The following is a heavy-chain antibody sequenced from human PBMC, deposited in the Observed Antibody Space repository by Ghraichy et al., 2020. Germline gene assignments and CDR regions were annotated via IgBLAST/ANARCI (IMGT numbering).Heavy chain of an antibody. D-gene: IGHD3-10*01. V-gene: IGHV4-4*07. CDR1: GDSISNYY. J-gene: IGHJ4*02. Sequence: SXTLSLTCTVSGDSISNYYWSWIRQPAGKGLEWIGRIYTSGSTNYNPSLKGRATMSVDTSKNQFSLTLTSVTAADTAVYYCARDRYGSGNFFDYWGQGTLVTVSS. CDR3: ARDRYGSGNFFDY. CDR2: IYTSGST.